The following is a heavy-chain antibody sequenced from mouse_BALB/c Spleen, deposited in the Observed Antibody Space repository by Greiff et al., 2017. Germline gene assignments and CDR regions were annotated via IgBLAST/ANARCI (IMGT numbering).Heavy chain of an antibody. J-gene: IGHJ3*01. CDR1: GYTFTSYW. CDR3: ANWDWFAY. D-gene: IGHD4-1*01. V-gene: IGHV1-7*01. Sequence: QVQLKQSGAELAKPGASVKMSCKASGYTFTSYWMHWVKQRPGQGLEWIGYINPSTGYTEYNQKFKDKATLTADKSSSTAYMQLSSLTSEDSAVYYCANWDWFAYWGQGTLVTVSA. CDR2: INPSTGYT.